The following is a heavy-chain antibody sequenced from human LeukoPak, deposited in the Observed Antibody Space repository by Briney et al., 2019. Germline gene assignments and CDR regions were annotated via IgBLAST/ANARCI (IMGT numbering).Heavy chain of an antibody. V-gene: IGHV3-30-3*01. Sequence: GGSLRLSCAASGFTFSSYAMHWVRQAPGKGLEWVAVISYDGSNKYYADSVKGRFTISRDNSKNTLYLQMNSLRAEDTAVYYCLGGTGWIFDYWGQGTLVTVSS. J-gene: IGHJ4*02. CDR2: ISYDGSNK. CDR3: LGGTGWIFDY. D-gene: IGHD6-19*01. CDR1: GFTFSSYA.